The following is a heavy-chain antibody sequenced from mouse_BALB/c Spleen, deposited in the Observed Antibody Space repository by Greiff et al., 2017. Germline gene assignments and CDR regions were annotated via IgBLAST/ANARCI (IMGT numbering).Heavy chain of an antibody. D-gene: IGHD2-4*01. Sequence: EVQGVESGGGLVQPGGSRKLSCAASGFTFSSFGMHWVRQAPEKGLEWVAYISSGSSTIYYADTVKGRFTISRDNPKNTLFLQMTSLRSEDTAMYYCARSDTRSTMITTDYAMDDWGQGTSVTVSS. CDR3: ARSDTRSTMITTDYAMDD. CDR2: ISSGSSTI. J-gene: IGHJ4*01. CDR1: GFTFSSFG. V-gene: IGHV5-17*02.